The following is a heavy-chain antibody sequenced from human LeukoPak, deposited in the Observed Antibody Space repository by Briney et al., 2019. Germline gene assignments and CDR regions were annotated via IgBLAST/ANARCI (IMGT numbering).Heavy chain of an antibody. CDR3: ARDHVVVVVLAAISDYYMDV. CDR1: GYTFTSYG. J-gene: IGHJ6*03. CDR2: ISAYNGNT. V-gene: IGHV1-18*01. Sequence: ASVKVSCKASGYTFTSYGISWVRQAPGQGLEWMGWISAYNGNTNYAQKLQGRVTMTTDTSTSTAYMELRSLRSDDTAVYYCARDHVVVVVLAAISDYYMDVWGKGTTVTVSS. D-gene: IGHD2-2*01.